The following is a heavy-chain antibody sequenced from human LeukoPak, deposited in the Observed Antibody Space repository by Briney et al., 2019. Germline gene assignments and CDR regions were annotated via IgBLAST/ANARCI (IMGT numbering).Heavy chain of an antibody. Sequence: GGSLRLSCAASGFTFSSYWIGWVRQMPGKGLEWMGIIYPGDSDTRYSPSFQGQVTISADKSISTAYLQWSSLKASDTAMYYCARAQGPYYYYMDVWGKGTTVTVSS. CDR1: GFTFSSYW. V-gene: IGHV5-51*01. CDR2: IYPGDSDT. CDR3: ARAQGPYYYYMDV. J-gene: IGHJ6*03.